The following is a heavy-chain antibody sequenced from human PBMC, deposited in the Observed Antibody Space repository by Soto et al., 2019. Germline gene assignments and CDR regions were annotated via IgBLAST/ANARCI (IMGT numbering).Heavy chain of an antibody. Sequence: ASVKVSCKASGYTFTSYGISWVRQAPGQGLEWMGWISAYNGNTNYAQKLQGRVTMTTDTSTSTAYMELRSLRSDDTAVYYCARAIQDYGSGSYFPESNYWGQGTLVTVSS. V-gene: IGHV1-18*04. J-gene: IGHJ4*02. D-gene: IGHD3-10*01. CDR2: ISAYNGNT. CDR1: GYTFTSYG. CDR3: ARAIQDYGSGSYFPESNY.